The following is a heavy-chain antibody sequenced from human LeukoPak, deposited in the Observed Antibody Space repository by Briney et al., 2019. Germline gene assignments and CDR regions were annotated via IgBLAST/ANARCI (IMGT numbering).Heavy chain of an antibody. CDR1: DASFSGYY. J-gene: IGHJ4*02. V-gene: IGHV4-59*10. Sequence: SETLSLTCAIYDASFSGYYWSWIRQPAGKGLEWIGRIYTSGSTNYNPSLKSRVTMSVDTSKNQFSLKLSPVTAADTAVYYCARVSGALAAAVDGYFDYWGQGTLVTVSS. CDR2: IYTSGST. CDR3: ARVSGALAAAVDGYFDY. D-gene: IGHD6-13*01.